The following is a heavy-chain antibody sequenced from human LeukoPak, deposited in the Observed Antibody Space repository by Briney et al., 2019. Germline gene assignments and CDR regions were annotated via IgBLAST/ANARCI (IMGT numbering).Heavy chain of an antibody. D-gene: IGHD2-8*01. V-gene: IGHV3-7*03. J-gene: IGHJ6*02. CDR2: VNRDGGET. CDR3: ARNNAMDV. Sequence: GGSLRLSCAASGFALSSHWMTWVRQVPGRGPEWVANVNRDGGETYHLDSVKGRFTISKDNAKNSLYLQMNSLRAEDTALYHCARNNAMDVWGQGTTVIVSS. CDR1: GFALSSHW.